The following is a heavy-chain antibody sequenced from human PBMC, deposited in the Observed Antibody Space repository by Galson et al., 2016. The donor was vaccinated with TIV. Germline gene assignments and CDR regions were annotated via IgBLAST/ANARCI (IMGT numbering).Heavy chain of an antibody. CDR3: ARDFNHHGPSRAFDF. Sequence: SVKVSCKASGCTFIYHTLHWVRQAPGQRLEWLGWLNPGNGNTKYSKTLQGRVTISRDTSATTAYMDLSSLRSEDTAIYFCARDFNHHGPSRAFDFWGQGTMVTVSS. J-gene: IGHJ3*01. V-gene: IGHV1-3*01. CDR1: GCTFIYHT. CDR2: LNPGNGNT. D-gene: IGHD5-24*01.